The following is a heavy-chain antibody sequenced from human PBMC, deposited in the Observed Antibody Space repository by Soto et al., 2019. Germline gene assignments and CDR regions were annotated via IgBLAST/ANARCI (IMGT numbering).Heavy chain of an antibody. CDR2: ISRYGDFT. Sequence: EVQLLESGGDLIQPGGSLRLSCAASGFTFNIYAMAWVRQAPGKGLEWVSAISRYGDFTYYADSVEGRFTISRDNFKNSLYLQMYSLRAEDTALYYSAKDRYLDHDSRGDSSDNWGQGTLVTVSS. CDR3: AKDRYLDHDSRGDSSDN. J-gene: IGHJ4*02. CDR1: GFTFNIYA. V-gene: IGHV3-23*01. D-gene: IGHD3-22*01.